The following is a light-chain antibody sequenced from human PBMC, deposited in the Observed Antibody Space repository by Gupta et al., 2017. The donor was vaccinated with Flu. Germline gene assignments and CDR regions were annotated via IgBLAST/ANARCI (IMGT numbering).Light chain of an antibody. CDR2: GAS. J-gene: IGKJ4*01. CDR3: QRYKYWPPIT. Sequence: EIVMTQSSATLSVSPGERATLSCRASQSVSSNLAWYQQKPGHAPRLLIYGASTRATGIPARFSGSGYGTEFTLTISIRQLEHFAVSYCQRYKYWPPITFGGGTKVEIK. CDR1: QSVSSN. V-gene: IGKV3-15*01.